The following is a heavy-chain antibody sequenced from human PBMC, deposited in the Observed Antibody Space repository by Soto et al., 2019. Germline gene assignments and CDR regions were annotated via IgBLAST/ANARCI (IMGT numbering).Heavy chain of an antibody. J-gene: IGHJ6*02. CDR2: IIPIFGTA. CDR3: ATVGYCSSTSCYTPRFRYYYGMDV. V-gene: IGHV1-69*01. D-gene: IGHD2-2*02. Sequence: SVKVACKASGGTFSSYAIIWVRQAPGQGLEWMGGIIPIFGTANYAQKFQGRVTITADESISTAYMELSSLRSEDTAVYYCATVGYCSSTSCYTPRFRYYYGMDVWGQGTTVTVSS. CDR1: GGTFSSYA.